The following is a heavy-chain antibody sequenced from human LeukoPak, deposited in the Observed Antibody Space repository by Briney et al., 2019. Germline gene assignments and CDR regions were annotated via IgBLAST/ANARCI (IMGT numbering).Heavy chain of an antibody. CDR2: INHSGST. Sequence: PETLSLTCAVYGGSFSGYYWSWIRQPPGKGLEWIGEINHSGSTNYNPSLKSRVTISVDTSKNQFSLKLSSVTAADTAVYYCARGKLRFLEWLWAFDIWGQGTMVTVSS. J-gene: IGHJ3*02. D-gene: IGHD3-3*01. CDR1: GGSFSGYY. V-gene: IGHV4-34*01. CDR3: ARGKLRFLEWLWAFDI.